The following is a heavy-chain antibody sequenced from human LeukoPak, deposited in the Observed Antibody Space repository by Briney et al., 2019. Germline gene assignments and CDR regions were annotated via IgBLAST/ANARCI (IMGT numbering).Heavy chain of an antibody. J-gene: IGHJ4*02. CDR2: ISLAGQT. D-gene: IGHD1-26*01. V-gene: IGHV4/OR15-8*02. CDR3: SRESGPFCPFGY. Sequence: SETLSLTCGVSGGSISGTNWWSWVRQPPGQGLEWIGEISLAGQTNYNPFPNGRVTMSLDKSSNQLSLHLTSVTAADTATYYCSRESGPFCPFGYWGQGTLVIVSS. CDR1: GGSISGTNW.